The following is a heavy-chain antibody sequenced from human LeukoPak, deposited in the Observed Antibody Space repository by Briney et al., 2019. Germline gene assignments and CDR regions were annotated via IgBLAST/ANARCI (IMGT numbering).Heavy chain of an antibody. CDR2: INPNSGGT. Sequence: GASVKVSCKASGGTFSSYAISWVRQAPGQGLEWMGWINPNSGGTNYAQKFQGRVTMTRDTSISTAYMELSRLRSDDTAVYYCATSPYYYDSSGYLRPDAFDIWGQGTMVTVSS. V-gene: IGHV1-2*02. D-gene: IGHD3-22*01. CDR1: GGTFSSYA. J-gene: IGHJ3*02. CDR3: ATSPYYYDSSGYLRPDAFDI.